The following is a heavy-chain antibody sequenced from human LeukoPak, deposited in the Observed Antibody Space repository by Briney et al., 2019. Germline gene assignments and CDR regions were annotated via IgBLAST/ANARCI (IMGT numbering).Heavy chain of an antibody. CDR2: IKQDGSEI. CDR3: ARIGYRSSSFDY. Sequence: GGSLRLSCAASGFRFTNYWMSRVRQAPGKGLEWVANIKQDGSEIDYVDSMKGRFTISRDNAKNSVYLQVSSLRAEDTAVYYCARIGYRSSSFDYWGQGTLVTVSS. CDR1: GFRFTNYW. V-gene: IGHV3-7*01. J-gene: IGHJ4*02. D-gene: IGHD6-13*01.